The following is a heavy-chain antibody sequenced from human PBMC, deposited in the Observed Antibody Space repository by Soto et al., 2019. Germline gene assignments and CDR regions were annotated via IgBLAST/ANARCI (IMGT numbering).Heavy chain of an antibody. CDR2: IYYSGST. D-gene: IGHD6-13*01. J-gene: IGHJ4*02. V-gene: IGHV4-30-4*08. CDR1: GDSISSGDYY. Sequence: QVQLQESGPGLVEPSQTLSLTCTVSGDSISSGDYYWSWIRQHPGKGLEWIGYIYYSGSTYYNPSPSLKSRVTISADTSKNQFSLKLSSVTAADTAVYYCAAAGTHFDYWGQGTLVTVSS. CDR3: AAAGTHFDY.